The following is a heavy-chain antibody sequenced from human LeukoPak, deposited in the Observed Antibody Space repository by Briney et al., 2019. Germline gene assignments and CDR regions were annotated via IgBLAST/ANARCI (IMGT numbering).Heavy chain of an antibody. V-gene: IGHV3-23*01. CDR1: GFSFNNYA. J-gene: IGHJ4*02. CDR2: IIASSGST. Sequence: GGSLRLSCAASGFSFNNYAMSWVRQAPGKGLEWVSIIIASSGSTFYADSVKGRFTISRDNSKNTLYLQMNSLRVEDTAVYYCAKGGYDYVEVAYFDFWGQGTPVTVSS. D-gene: IGHD5-12*01. CDR3: AKGGYDYVEVAYFDF.